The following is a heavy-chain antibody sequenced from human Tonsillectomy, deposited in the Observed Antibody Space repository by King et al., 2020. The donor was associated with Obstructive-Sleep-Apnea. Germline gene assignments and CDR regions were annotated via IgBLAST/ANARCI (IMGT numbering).Heavy chain of an antibody. Sequence: VQLVESGAEVKKPGASVKVSCKASGYTFTSYGISWVRQAPGQGLEWMGWISAYNGNTNYAQKLQGRVTITTDTSTSTAYMELRSLRSDDTAVYYCARGGLRYFDWLFGAFDIWGQGTMVTVSS. V-gene: IGHV1-18*01. CDR3: ARGGLRYFDWLFGAFDI. CDR1: GYTFTSYG. J-gene: IGHJ3*02. CDR2: ISAYNGNT. D-gene: IGHD3-9*01.